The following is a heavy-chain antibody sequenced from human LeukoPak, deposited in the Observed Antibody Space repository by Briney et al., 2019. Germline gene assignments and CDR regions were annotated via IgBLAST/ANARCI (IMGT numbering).Heavy chain of an antibody. V-gene: IGHV3-66*01. CDR1: GFTFSSYS. D-gene: IGHD4-17*01. Sequence: GGSLRLSCAASGFTFSSYSMNWVRQAPGKGLEWVSVIFSVGSTYYTDSVKGRFTISRDISKNTLDLQMNSLRDEDTAMYYCARGHDGGDYQVSYFDYWGQGSLVTVSS. CDR2: IFSVGST. J-gene: IGHJ4*02. CDR3: ARGHDGGDYQVSYFDY.